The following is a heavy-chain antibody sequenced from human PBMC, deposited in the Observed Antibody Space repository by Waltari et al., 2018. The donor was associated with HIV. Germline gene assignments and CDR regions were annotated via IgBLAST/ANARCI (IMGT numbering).Heavy chain of an antibody. CDR3: ARGPSLRAFRGNLYFNSSLDV. D-gene: IGHD1-1*01. Sequence: QVQLQQWGAGQVKPSEPLSLTCLLSGGSFSGFYWTWVRHSPGKGLEWIGEIDQSGASRFNPSLKRRITISMDTSRSHFALKLSPVSPADTAVYYCARGPSLRAFRGNLYFNSSLDVWGQGTTVTVSS. CDR1: GGSFSGFY. V-gene: IGHV4-34*02. J-gene: IGHJ6*02. CDR2: IDQSGAS.